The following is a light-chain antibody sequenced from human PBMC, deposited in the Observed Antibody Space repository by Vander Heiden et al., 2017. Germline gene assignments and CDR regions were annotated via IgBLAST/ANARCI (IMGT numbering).Light chain of an antibody. V-gene: IGLV2-14*03. J-gene: IGLJ1*01. Sequence: QSALTQPASVSGSPGHSITISCTGTSSDVGGYNYVSWYQQHPGKAPKLMIYDVSNRPSGVSNRFSGSKSGNTASLTISGLQAEDEADYYCSSYTSSSTLVFGTAPKV. CDR2: DVS. CDR1: SSDVGGYNY. CDR3: SSYTSSSTLV.